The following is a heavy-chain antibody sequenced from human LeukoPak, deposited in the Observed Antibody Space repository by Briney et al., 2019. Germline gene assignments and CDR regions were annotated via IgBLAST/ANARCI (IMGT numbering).Heavy chain of an antibody. V-gene: IGHV3-30*02. CDR1: GFTFSSYG. J-gene: IGHJ4*02. Sequence: PGGSLRLSCAASGFTFSSYGMHWVRQAPGKGLEWVAFLRYDGSNKYYADSVKGRFTISRDNSKNTLYLQMNSLRAEDTAVYYCASTRRIAAAGTKPLDYWGQGTLVTVSS. CDR2: LRYDGSNK. CDR3: ASTRRIAAAGTKPLDY. D-gene: IGHD6-13*01.